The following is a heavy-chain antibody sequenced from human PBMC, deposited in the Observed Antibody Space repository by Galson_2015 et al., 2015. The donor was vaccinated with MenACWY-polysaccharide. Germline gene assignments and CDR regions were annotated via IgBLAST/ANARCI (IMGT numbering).Heavy chain of an antibody. Sequence: ETLSLTCAVYGGSISSSSYYWGWIRQPPGKGLEWIGSIYYSGSTHYNPSLKSRVTISVDTAKNQFPLKLSSVTAADTAVYYCARVRGIVVVIGFDYWGQGTLVTVSS. D-gene: IGHD3-22*01. V-gene: IGHV4-39*06. CDR2: IYYSGST. CDR3: ARVRGIVVVIGFDY. CDR1: GGSISSSSYY. J-gene: IGHJ4*02.